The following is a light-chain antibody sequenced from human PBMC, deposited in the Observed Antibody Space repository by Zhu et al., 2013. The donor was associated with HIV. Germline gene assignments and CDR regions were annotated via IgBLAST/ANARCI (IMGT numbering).Light chain of an antibody. J-gene: IGKJ1*01. Sequence: EIVMTQSPATLSVSPGDTATLSCRASQSVTNNLAWYQQKVGQAPRLLIYAASTRVAGVPGRFTGSGSGTEFTLTISSLEPEDFAVYYCQQRSSWPPWTFGQGTKVEIK. CDR3: QQRSSWPPWT. CDR2: AAS. CDR1: QSVTNN. V-gene: IGKV3-15*01.